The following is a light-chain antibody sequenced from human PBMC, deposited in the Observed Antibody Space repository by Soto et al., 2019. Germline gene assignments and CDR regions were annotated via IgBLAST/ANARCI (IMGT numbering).Light chain of an antibody. CDR3: HQRQSWPRT. CDR2: QTS. Sequence: IVLTHSPATLSSFPGDIVTLSFRASQYINTRLAWYQHRPFQAPRLLIYQTSIRDAGIPARFSASGSGTDFTLTISDVQPEDFALYYCHQRQSWPRTFGQGNKVDIK. CDR1: QYINTR. V-gene: IGKV3-11*01. J-gene: IGKJ1*01.